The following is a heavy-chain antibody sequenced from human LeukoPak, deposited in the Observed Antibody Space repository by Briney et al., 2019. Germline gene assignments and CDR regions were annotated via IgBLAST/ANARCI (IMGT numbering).Heavy chain of an antibody. CDR2: TYLRSKWYN. V-gene: IGHV6-1*01. J-gene: IGHJ3*02. D-gene: IGHD2-21*01. Sequence: SQTLSLTCAISGDSVVTNNVAWNWIRQSPSRGLEWLGRTYLRSKWYNEYAVSVKSRITINPDTSRNHSSLQLNSVIPEDTAVYYCTRGKYSGFDIWGQGPMVTVSS. CDR3: TRGKYSGFDI. CDR1: GDSVVTNNVA.